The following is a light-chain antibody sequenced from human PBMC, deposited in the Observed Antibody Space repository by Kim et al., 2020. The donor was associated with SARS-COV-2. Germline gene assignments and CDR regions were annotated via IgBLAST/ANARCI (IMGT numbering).Light chain of an antibody. V-gene: IGLV2-14*03. J-gene: IGLJ2*01. Sequence: QSALTQPASVSGSPGQSIAISCTGTSSDIGAYNYVSWYQQYPGKVPKLMIYEVNKRPSGVSNRFSGSKSGNTASLTISGLQAEDEADYYCSSYTSSRTLRFGGGTQLTVL. CDR1: SSDIGAYNY. CDR2: EVN. CDR3: SSYTSSRTLR.